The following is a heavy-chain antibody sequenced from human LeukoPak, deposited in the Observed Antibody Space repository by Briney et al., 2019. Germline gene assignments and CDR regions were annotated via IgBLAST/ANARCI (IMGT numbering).Heavy chain of an antibody. D-gene: IGHD3-10*01. Sequence: GGSLRLSCAASGFNFTSYTMHWVRQAPGEGLEWVAAISQYGDNKYYADSVKGRITISRDNSKNTLYLQMNSLRPEDTAVYFCARKSLWFKYYDYWGQGTLVTVSS. CDR2: ISQYGDNK. CDR3: ARKSLWFKYYDY. CDR1: GFNFTSYT. V-gene: IGHV3-30*04. J-gene: IGHJ4*02.